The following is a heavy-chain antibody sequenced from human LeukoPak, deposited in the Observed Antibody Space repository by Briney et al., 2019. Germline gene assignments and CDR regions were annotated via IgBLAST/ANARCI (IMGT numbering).Heavy chain of an antibody. CDR1: GFTFTSSA. D-gene: IGHD3-16*02. J-gene: IGHJ4*02. Sequence: GASVKVSCKASGFTFTSSAMQWVRQARGQRLEWIGWIVVGSGNTNYAQKLQERVTITRDMSTSTAYMELSSLRSEDTAVYYCAAEWSLDRVDYWGQGTLVTVSS. CDR3: AAEWSLDRVDY. CDR2: IVVGSGNT. V-gene: IGHV1-58*02.